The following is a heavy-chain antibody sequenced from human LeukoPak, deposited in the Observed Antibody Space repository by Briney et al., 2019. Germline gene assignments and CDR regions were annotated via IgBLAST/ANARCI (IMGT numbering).Heavy chain of an antibody. CDR3: LTYYYDSSGYYAVDY. D-gene: IGHD3-22*01. Sequence: PSETLSLTCAVYAGSFSGYYWSLIRQPPGKGLEWIGEINHSGSTNYNPSLKSRVTISVDTSKNQFSLKLSSVTAADTAVYYCLTYYYDSSGYYAVDYWGQGTLVTVSS. CDR1: AGSFSGYY. J-gene: IGHJ4*02. CDR2: INHSGST. V-gene: IGHV4-34*01.